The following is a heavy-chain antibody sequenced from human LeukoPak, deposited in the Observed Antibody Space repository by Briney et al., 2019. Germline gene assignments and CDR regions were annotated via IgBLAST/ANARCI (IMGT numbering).Heavy chain of an antibody. CDR1: GGSFSGYY. D-gene: IGHD3-10*01. J-gene: IGHJ5*02. V-gene: IGHV4-34*01. CDR3: ARVLGYYGSGSYYKGKYNAWFDP. CDR2: INHSGST. Sequence: SETLSLTCAVYGGSFSGYYWSWIRQPPGRGLEWIGEINHSGSTNYNPSLKSRVTISVDTSKNQFSLKLSSVTAADTAVYYCARVLGYYGSGSYYKGKYNAWFDPWGQGTLVTVSS.